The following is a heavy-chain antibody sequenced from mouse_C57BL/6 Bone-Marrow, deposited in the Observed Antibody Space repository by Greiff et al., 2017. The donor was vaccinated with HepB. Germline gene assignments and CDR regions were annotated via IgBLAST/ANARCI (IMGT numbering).Heavy chain of an antibody. CDR3: ARGPFI. CDR1: GYTFTSYW. Sequence: VKLQQPGAELVRPGTSVKLSCKASGYTFTSYWMHWVKQRPGQGLEWIGVIDPSDSYTNYNQKFKGKATLTVDTSSSTAYMQLSSLTSEDSAVYYCARGPFIWGQGTTLTVSS. V-gene: IGHV1-59*01. J-gene: IGHJ2*01. D-gene: IGHD1-1*01. CDR2: IDPSDSYT.